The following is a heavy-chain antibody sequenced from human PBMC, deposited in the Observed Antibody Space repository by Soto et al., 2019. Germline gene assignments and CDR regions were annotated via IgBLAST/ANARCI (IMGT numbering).Heavy chain of an antibody. CDR3: AKPFRPDTTRYIVGAPASGYYFDY. CDR2: IKQDGSEK. J-gene: IGHJ4*02. CDR1: GITFSSYW. D-gene: IGHD1-26*01. V-gene: IGHV3-7*02. Sequence: GGSLRLSCAASGITFSSYWMSWVRQAPGKGLEWVANIKQDGSEKFYVDSVKGRFTISRDNAKNSLYLLMNSLRAEDTAVYYCAKPFRPDTTRYIVGAPASGYYFDYWGQGTLVTVSS.